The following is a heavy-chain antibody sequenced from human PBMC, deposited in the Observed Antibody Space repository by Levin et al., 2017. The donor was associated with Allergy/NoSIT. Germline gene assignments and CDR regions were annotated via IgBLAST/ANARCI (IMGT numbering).Heavy chain of an antibody. Sequence: GESLKISCKASGYTFTSYDINWVRQATGQGLEWMGWMNPNSGNTGYAQKFQGRVTMTRNTSISTAYMELSSLRSEDTAVYYCARGQSTSGYSPWGQGTLVTVSS. CDR2: MNPNSGNT. CDR3: ARGQSTSGYSP. J-gene: IGHJ5*02. D-gene: IGHD5-18*01. CDR1: GYTFTSYD. V-gene: IGHV1-8*01.